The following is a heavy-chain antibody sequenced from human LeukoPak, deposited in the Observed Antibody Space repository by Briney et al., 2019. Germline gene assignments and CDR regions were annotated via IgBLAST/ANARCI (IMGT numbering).Heavy chain of an antibody. J-gene: IGHJ3*02. CDR3: ARAASSSSFWGAFDI. V-gene: IGHV1-69*13. CDR2: IIPIFGTA. CDR1: GGTFSSYA. D-gene: IGHD6-6*01. Sequence: SVKVSCKASGGTFSSYAISWVRQAPGQGLEWMGGIIPIFGTANYAQKFQGRVTITADESTSTAYMELSSLRSEDTAVYYCARAASSSSFWGAFDIWGQGTMVTVSS.